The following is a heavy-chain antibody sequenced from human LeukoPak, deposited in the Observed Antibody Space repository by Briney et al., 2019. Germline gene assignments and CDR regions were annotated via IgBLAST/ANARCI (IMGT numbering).Heavy chain of an antibody. CDR2: MNPNSGNT. Sequence: ASVKVSCKASGYTFTSYDINWVRQATGQGLEWMGWMNPNSGNTGYAQKFQGRVTMTRNTSISTAYMELSSLRSEDTAVYYCATPMVRGVIGAFDIWGQGTMVTVSS. CDR3: ATPMVRGVIGAFDI. J-gene: IGHJ3*02. V-gene: IGHV1-8*01. CDR1: GYTFTSYD. D-gene: IGHD3-10*01.